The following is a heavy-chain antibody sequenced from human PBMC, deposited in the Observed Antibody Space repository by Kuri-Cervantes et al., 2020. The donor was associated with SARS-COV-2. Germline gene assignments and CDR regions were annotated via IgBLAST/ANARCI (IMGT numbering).Heavy chain of an antibody. Sequence: ASVKVSCKASGGTFSSYAISWVRQAPGQGLGWVGWVNPNSGGPNYAQKFQGRVTMTRDTSISTAYMELSRLRSDDTAVYYCARQASLVDDAFGIWDQGAMVTVSS. D-gene: IGHD2-15*01. V-gene: IGHV1-2*02. CDR1: GGTFSSYA. CDR3: ARQASLVDDAFGI. J-gene: IGHJ3*02. CDR2: VNPNSGGP.